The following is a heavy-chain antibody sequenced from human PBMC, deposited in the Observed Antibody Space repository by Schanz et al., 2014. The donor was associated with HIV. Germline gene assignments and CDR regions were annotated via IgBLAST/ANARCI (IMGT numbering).Heavy chain of an antibody. J-gene: IGHJ6*02. V-gene: IGHV1-18*01. D-gene: IGHD3-3*02. Sequence: QVQLVQSGVEVKKPGASVKVSCKASGYTFISYGINWVRQAPGQGLEWMGWISGYIGNTNYAQNLQGRVTMTADTFTSTAYMELRSLTSDDTAVYYCARAAFSSEYYYGMDVWGQGTTVTVSS. CDR2: ISGYIGNT. CDR3: ARAAFSSEYYYGMDV. CDR1: GYTFISYG.